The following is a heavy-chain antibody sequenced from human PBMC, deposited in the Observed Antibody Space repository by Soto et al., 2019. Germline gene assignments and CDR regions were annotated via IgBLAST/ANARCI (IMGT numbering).Heavy chain of an antibody. J-gene: IGHJ4*02. D-gene: IGHD2-2*01. Sequence: ASVKVSCKASGFTFTSSAMQWVRQARGQRLEWIGWIVVGSGNTNYAQKFQERVTITRDMSTSTAYMELSSLRSEDTAVYYCAADREYCSSTSCPGGYWGQGTLVTVSS. CDR1: GFTFTSSA. V-gene: IGHV1-58*02. CDR3: AADREYCSSTSCPGGY. CDR2: IVVGSGNT.